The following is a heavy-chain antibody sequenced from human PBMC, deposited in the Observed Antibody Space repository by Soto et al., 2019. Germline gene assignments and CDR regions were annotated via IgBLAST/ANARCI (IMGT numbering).Heavy chain of an antibody. Sequence: DVQLVESGGGLIQPGGSLRLSCAAFGLTVSGKKYMAWVRQAPGKGLEWVAGLYDVDGTYYADSVKGRFTTSGDSSKTIVYLQMDSLRPDDTAVYYCASWHLQEHAYDVWGQGTTVTVSS. V-gene: IGHV3-53*01. J-gene: IGHJ3*01. CDR1: GLTVSGKKY. CDR3: ASWHLQEHAYDV. D-gene: IGHD4-4*01. CDR2: LYDVDGT.